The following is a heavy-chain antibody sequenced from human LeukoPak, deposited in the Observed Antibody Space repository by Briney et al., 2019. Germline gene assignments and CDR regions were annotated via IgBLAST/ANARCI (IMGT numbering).Heavy chain of an antibody. V-gene: IGHV4-39*07. Sequence: KPSETLSLTCTVSGGSISSSSYYWGWIRQPPGKGLEWIGSIYYSGSTYYNPSLKSRVTISVDTSKNQFSLKLSSVTAADTAVYYCARADSSSWYFSFDYWGQGTLVTVSS. CDR2: IYYSGST. CDR1: GGSISSSSYY. J-gene: IGHJ4*02. CDR3: ARADSSSWYFSFDY. D-gene: IGHD6-13*01.